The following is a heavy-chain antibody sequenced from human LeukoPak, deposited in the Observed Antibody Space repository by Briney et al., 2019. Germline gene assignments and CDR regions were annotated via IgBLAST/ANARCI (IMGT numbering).Heavy chain of an antibody. J-gene: IGHJ4*02. Sequence: GGSLRLSCAASGFTLSNYVMNWVRQAPGKGLEWVSAVRDSGSDTDYADSVKGRFSISRDNSKNTLYLQMNSLRADDTAVYYCARGRGVLGYNHFDYWGQGTQVTVSS. CDR2: VRDSGSDT. V-gene: IGHV3-23*01. D-gene: IGHD5-24*01. CDR3: ARGRGVLGYNHFDY. CDR1: GFTLSNYV.